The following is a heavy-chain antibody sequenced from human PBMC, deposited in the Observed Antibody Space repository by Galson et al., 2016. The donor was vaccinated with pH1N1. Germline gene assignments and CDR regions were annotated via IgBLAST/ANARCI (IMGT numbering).Heavy chain of an antibody. J-gene: IGHJ6*02. Sequence: SLRLSCAASGFTFSTYSMNWVRQAPGKALEWLSYISGGSGTIYYADSVKGRFIISRDNAKNSLYLQMNSLRAEDTAVYYCARVQIYSDSHYMDVWGQGTTVTVSS. CDR2: ISGGSGTI. CDR1: GFTFSTYS. V-gene: IGHV3-48*01. D-gene: IGHD3-22*01. CDR3: ARVQIYSDSHYMDV.